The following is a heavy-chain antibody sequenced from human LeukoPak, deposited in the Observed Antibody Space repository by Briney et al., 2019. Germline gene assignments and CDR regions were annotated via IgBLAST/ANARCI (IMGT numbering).Heavy chain of an antibody. CDR3: ARGPPRLNWFDP. Sequence: ASVKVSCKASGGTFSSYAISWVRQAPGQSLEWMGWINGGNGNTKYSQMFQGRVTISRDTSASTAYMELRSLRSEDTALYYCARGPPRLNWFDPWGQGTLVTVSS. D-gene: IGHD6-25*01. CDR1: GGTFSSYA. CDR2: INGGNGNT. V-gene: IGHV1-3*01. J-gene: IGHJ5*02.